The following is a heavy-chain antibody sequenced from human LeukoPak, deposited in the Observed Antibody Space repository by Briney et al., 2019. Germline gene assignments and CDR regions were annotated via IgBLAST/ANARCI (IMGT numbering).Heavy chain of an antibody. D-gene: IGHD6-13*01. CDR2: IYYSGNT. V-gene: IGHV4-59*12. Sequence: SETLSLTCTVSGVSITTYYWSWIRQPPGKGLEWIGYIYYSGNTNYNPSLKSRVTISVDTSKNQLSLKLNSVTAADTAVYYCARNRKSARIAAASLDYWGQGTLVTVSS. CDR3: ARNRKSARIAAASLDY. J-gene: IGHJ4*02. CDR1: GVSITTYY.